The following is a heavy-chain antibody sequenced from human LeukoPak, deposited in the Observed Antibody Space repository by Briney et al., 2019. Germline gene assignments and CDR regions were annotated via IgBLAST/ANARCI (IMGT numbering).Heavy chain of an antibody. CDR3: ARALYYYDNSGYPPALDY. CDR2: IIPIFGTS. CDR1: GGTFRSYA. D-gene: IGHD3-22*01. V-gene: IGHV1-69*13. J-gene: IGHJ4*02. Sequence: ASVKVSCKASGGTFRSYAIAWVRQAPGQGLEWMGGIIPIFGTSNYAQKFQGRVTIPADESTSTAYMDLRSLRSDATAVYYCARALYYYDNSGYPPALDYWGQGTLVTVSS.